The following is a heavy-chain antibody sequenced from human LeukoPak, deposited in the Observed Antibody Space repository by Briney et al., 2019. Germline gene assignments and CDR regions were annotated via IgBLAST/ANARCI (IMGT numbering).Heavy chain of an antibody. D-gene: IGHD6-19*01. CDR1: GFTIGFYA. Sequence: PGGSLRLSCAASGFTIGFYAMSWVRQAPGKGLEWVSSISGSGGSTYYADSVKGRFTISRDNSKNTLYLQMSSLRAEDMAVYYCAKDWSNDWYARRFDYWGQGTLVTVSS. V-gene: IGHV3-23*01. CDR3: AKDWSNDWYARRFDY. J-gene: IGHJ4*02. CDR2: ISGSGGST.